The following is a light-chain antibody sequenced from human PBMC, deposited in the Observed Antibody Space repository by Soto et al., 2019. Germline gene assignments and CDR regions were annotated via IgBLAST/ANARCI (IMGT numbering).Light chain of an antibody. V-gene: IGKV1-5*03. CDR2: KAS. Sequence: DIQMTQSPSTLSASVGDRVTITCRASQSIRSWLAWYQQKPGKAPKLLIYKASSLESGVPSRFSGSGSETEFTLTISSLQPDDFATYYCQQYNSYLWTFGQGTKVDIK. J-gene: IGKJ1*01. CDR1: QSIRSW. CDR3: QQYNSYLWT.